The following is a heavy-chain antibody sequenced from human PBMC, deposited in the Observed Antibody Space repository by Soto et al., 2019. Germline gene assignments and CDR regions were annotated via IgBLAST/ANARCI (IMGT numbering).Heavy chain of an antibody. V-gene: IGHV3-33*01. CDR1: GFTFRSYG. D-gene: IGHD1-7*01. CDR3: ARNNGNYRLDD. J-gene: IGHJ4*02. Sequence: QVQLVESGGGVVQPGTSLRLSCITSGFTFRSYGMHWVRQAPGKGLEWLAIICYDGSNKYYADSVEGRFTISRDNSRDTVYLQMNSLRAEDTALYYCARNNGNYRLDDWGQGALVIVSS. CDR2: ICYDGSNK.